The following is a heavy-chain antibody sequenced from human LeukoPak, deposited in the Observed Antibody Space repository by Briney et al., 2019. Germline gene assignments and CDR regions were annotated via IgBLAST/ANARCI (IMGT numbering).Heavy chain of an antibody. CDR3: ARHQRLLSWFDP. D-gene: IGHD2-15*01. Sequence: SETLSLTCTVSGGSIGSSSIDYWGWIRQPPGKGLEWIGSIYYSGSTYYNPSLKSRVTISVDTSKNQFSLKVNSMTAADTAVYYCARHQRLLSWFDPWGQGTLVTVSS. J-gene: IGHJ5*02. V-gene: IGHV4-39*01. CDR1: GGSIGSSSIDY. CDR2: IYYSGST.